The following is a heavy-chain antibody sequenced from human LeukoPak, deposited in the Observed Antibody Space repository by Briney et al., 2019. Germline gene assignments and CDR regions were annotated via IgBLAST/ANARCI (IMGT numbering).Heavy chain of an antibody. J-gene: IGHJ6*02. CDR2: FDPEDGET. V-gene: IGHV1-24*01. D-gene: IGHD2-2*01. CDR1: GYTLTELS. CDR3: ASIVVVPAAIRYYYYGMDV. Sequence: ASVKVSCKVSGYTLTELSMHWVRQAPGKGLEWMGGFDPEDGETIYAQKFRGRVTMTEDTSTDTAYMELSSLRSEDTAVYYCASIVVVPAAIRYYYYGMDVWGQGTTVTVSS.